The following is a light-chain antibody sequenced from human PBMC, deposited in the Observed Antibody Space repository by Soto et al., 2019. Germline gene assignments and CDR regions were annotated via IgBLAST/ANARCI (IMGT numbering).Light chain of an antibody. J-gene: IGKJ4*01. V-gene: IGKV3-20*01. CDR1: QSVSSS. CDR3: QQYNNWPLT. Sequence: EIVLTQSPGTLSLSPGERATLSCRASQSVSSSLAWYQQKPGQAPRLVIYGASSRATGIPDRFSGSGSGTDFTLTISRLEPEDFAVYYCQQYNNWPLTFGGGTKVEIK. CDR2: GAS.